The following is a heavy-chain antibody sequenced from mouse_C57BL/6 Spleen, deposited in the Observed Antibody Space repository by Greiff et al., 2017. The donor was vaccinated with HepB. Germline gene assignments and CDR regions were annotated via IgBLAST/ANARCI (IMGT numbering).Heavy chain of an antibody. Sequence: EVKLVESEGGLVQPGSSMKLSCTASGFTFSDYYMAWVRQVPEKGLEWVANINYDGSSTYYLDSLKSRFIISRDNAKNILYLQMSSLKSEDTATYYCARVLNWGYYFDYWGQGTTLTVSS. CDR1: GFTFSDYY. CDR2: INYDGSST. J-gene: IGHJ2*01. D-gene: IGHD4-1*02. CDR3: ARVLNWGYYFDY. V-gene: IGHV5-16*01.